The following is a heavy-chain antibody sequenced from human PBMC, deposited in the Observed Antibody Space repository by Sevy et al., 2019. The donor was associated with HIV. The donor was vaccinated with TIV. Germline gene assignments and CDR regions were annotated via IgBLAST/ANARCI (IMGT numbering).Heavy chain of an antibody. Sequence: GGSLRLSCAASGFTFTSYSMHWVRQAPGKGLEWVATISYDATNKHYADSVKGRFTISRDNSRNSLFLQMNSQRSEDTAVYYCALERLSSNVAEYFQNWGQGTLVTVSS. CDR3: ALERLSSNVAEYFQN. CDR1: GFTFTSYS. CDR2: ISYDATNK. V-gene: IGHV3-30-3*01. D-gene: IGHD1-1*01. J-gene: IGHJ1*01.